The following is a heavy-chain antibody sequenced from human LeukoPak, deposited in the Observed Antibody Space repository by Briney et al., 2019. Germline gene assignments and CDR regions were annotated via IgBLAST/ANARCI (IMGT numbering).Heavy chain of an antibody. CDR1: GFTFSSYD. D-gene: IGHD3-9*01. CDR2: IRGSGYYT. CDR3: ARDPDILTGPGAFDI. J-gene: IGHJ3*02. V-gene: IGHV3-23*01. Sequence: GGSLRLSCAASGFTFSSYDMSWVRQAPGKGLGWVSVIRGSGYYTYYANSVKGRFTISRDNSKNTLYLQMNSLRAEDTAVYYCARDPDILTGPGAFDIWGQGTMVTVSS.